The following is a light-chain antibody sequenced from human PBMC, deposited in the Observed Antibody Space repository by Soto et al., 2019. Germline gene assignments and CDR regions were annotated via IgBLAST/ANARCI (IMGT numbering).Light chain of an antibody. J-gene: IGKJ1*01. CDR3: HQYGASPQT. CDR1: QSVSSSY. Sequence: EVVLTQSPGTLSLSPGERATLSCRASQSVSSSYLAWYQHKRGQAPRLRMYGASSRATGVPDRFSGWGSGTDFTLTISRLEPEDFAVDYCHQYGASPQTFGQGTKVEVK. CDR2: GAS. V-gene: IGKV3-20*01.